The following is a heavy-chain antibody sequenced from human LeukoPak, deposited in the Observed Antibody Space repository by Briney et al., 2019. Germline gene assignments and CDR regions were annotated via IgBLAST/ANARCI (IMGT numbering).Heavy chain of an antibody. D-gene: IGHD6-13*01. CDR3: ARTFSSWYSYYFDY. V-gene: IGHV4-31*03. J-gene: IGHJ4*02. CDR1: GGSISSGGYY. Sequence: SETLSLTCTVSGGSISSGGYYWSWIRHHAGKGLEWSGCMYYSGSTYYNPSLKSRVTISVDTSKNQFSLKLSSVTAADTAVYYGARTFSSWYSYYFDYWGQGTLVTVSS. CDR2: MYYSGST.